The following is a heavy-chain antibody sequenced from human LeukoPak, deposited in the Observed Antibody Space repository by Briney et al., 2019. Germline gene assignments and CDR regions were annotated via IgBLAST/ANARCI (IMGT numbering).Heavy chain of an antibody. J-gene: IGHJ4*02. CDR3: ATSRGAHYFDY. Sequence: GGSLRLSCAASGFTFSSYSMNWVRQVPGKGLEWVSSISSSSTYIYYADSVRGRFTISRDDAKQTPYLQMNSLRGEDTAVYYCATSRGAHYFDYWGQGTLVTVSS. CDR1: GFTFSSYS. CDR2: ISSSSTYI. D-gene: IGHD3-10*01. V-gene: IGHV3-21*01.